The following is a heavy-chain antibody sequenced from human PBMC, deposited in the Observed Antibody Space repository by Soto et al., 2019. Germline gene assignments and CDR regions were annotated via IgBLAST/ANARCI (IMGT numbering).Heavy chain of an antibody. CDR1: GFTFSSYS. J-gene: IGHJ6*03. CDR2: ISSSSSTI. D-gene: IGHD2-2*02. V-gene: IGHV3-48*01. Sequence: EVQLVESGGGLVQPGGSLRLSCAASGFTFSSYSMNWVRQAPGKGLEWVSYISSSSSTIYYADSVKGRFTISRDNAKNSLYLQRNSLRAEDTAVYYCARERYCSSTSCYRYYYYYMDVWGKGTTVTVSS. CDR3: ARERYCSSTSCYRYYYYYMDV.